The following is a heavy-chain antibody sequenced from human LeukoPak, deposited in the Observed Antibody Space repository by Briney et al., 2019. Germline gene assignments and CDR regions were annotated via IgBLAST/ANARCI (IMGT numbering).Heavy chain of an antibody. Sequence: PGGSLRFSCAASGFTFCTYSMNWVRPAQGKGLEWVSYINSDSTYIYYTDSIKGRFTMSRDNATNSLYLQMNSRRAEVTAVFYCVSGYYKWWGQGTLVTVSS. J-gene: IGHJ4*02. D-gene: IGHD3-9*01. CDR2: INSDSTYI. V-gene: IGHV3-21*01. CDR3: VSGYYKW. CDR1: GFTFCTYS.